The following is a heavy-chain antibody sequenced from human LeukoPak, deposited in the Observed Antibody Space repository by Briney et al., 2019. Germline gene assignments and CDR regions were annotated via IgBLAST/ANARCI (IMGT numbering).Heavy chain of an antibody. D-gene: IGHD3-22*01. V-gene: IGHV4-38-2*01. Sequence: SETLSLTCAVSGYSISSGYYWGWIRQPPGKGLEWIGSIYHSGSTYYNPSLKSRVTISVDTSKNQFSLKLSSVTAADTAVYYCARQLHYYDSTGHDAFDIWGQGTMVTVSS. CDR2: IYHSGST. J-gene: IGHJ3*02. CDR1: GYSISSGYY. CDR3: ARQLHYYDSTGHDAFDI.